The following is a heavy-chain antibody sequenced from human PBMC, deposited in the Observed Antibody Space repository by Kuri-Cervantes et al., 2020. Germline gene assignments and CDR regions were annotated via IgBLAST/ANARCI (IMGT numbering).Heavy chain of an antibody. CDR3: ARGRVVGATLDY. J-gene: IGHJ4*02. D-gene: IGHD1-26*01. V-gene: IGHV3-21*01. Sequence: GESLKISCAASGFTFSSYSMNWVRQAPGKGLEWVSSISSSSYIYYADSVKGRFTISRDNAKNSLYLQMNSLRAEDTAVYYCARGRVVGATLDYWGQGTLVTVSS. CDR1: GFTFSSYS. CDR2: ISSSSYI.